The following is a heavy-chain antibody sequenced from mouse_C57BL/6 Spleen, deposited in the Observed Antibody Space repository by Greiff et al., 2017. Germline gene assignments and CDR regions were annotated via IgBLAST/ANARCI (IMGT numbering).Heavy chain of an antibody. Sequence: QVQLQQSGAELVRPGASVKLSCKASGYTFTDYYINWVKQRPGQGLEWIARIYPGSGNTYYNEKFKGKATLTAEKSSSTAYMQLSSLTSEDSAVYFCARSGAHYYGSSYWYFDVWGTGTTVTVSS. J-gene: IGHJ1*03. V-gene: IGHV1-76*01. CDR3: ARSGAHYYGSSYWYFDV. CDR2: IYPGSGNT. D-gene: IGHD1-1*01. CDR1: GYTFTDYY.